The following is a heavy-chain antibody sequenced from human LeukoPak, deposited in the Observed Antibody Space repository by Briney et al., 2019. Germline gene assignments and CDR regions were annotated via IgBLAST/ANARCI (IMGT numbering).Heavy chain of an antibody. CDR1: GYTFTSYD. CDR3: ARGQYYDYVWGN. V-gene: IGHV1-8*01. Sequence: GASVRVSCKASGYTFTSYDIKWVRQATGQGLEWMGWMNPNSGNTGYAQKFQGRVTMTRNTSISTAYMELSSLRSEDTAVYYCARGQYYDYVWGNWGQGTMVTVSS. D-gene: IGHD3-16*01. CDR2: MNPNSGNT. J-gene: IGHJ3*01.